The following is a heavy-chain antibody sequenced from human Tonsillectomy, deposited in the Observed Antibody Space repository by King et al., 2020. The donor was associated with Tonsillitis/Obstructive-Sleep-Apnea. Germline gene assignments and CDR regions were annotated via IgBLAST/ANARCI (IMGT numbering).Heavy chain of an antibody. D-gene: IGHD3-3*01. V-gene: IGHV3-21*01. CDR3: ARDYDFWSGYYLF. Sequence: VQLVQSGGGLVKPGGSRRLSCAASGLTFSSYGMNWVRQAQGKGLEWVSSIISSSSYIYYADSVKGRFTISRDNAKNSLYLQMNSLRAEDTAVYYCARDYDFWSGYYLFWGQGTLVTVSS. CDR1: GLTFSSYG. J-gene: IGHJ4*02. CDR2: IISSSSYI.